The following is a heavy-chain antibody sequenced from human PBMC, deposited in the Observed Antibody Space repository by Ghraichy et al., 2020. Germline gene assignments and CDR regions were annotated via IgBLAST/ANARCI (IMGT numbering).Heavy chain of an antibody. CDR1: GFTFSSYA. CDR3: ATDFRAQVIWSALIN. V-gene: IGHV3-23*01. CDR2: ISNSGDSI. D-gene: IGHD2-21*01. J-gene: IGHJ4*02. Sequence: GESLNISCAASGFTFSSYAMNWVRQAPGQGLEWVASISNSGDSIYYADSVKGRFTISRDNSKNTLYLQMNSLRVEDTAVYFCATDFRAQVIWSALINWGQGTLVTVSS.